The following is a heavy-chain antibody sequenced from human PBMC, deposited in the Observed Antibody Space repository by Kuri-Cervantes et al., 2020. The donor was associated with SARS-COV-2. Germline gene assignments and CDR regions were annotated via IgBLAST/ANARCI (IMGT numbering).Heavy chain of an antibody. D-gene: IGHD1-26*01. J-gene: IGHJ3*02. Sequence: SETLSLTCTVSGGSISSSSYYWGWIRQPPGKGLEWIGSIYYSGSTYYNPSLKSRVTISVDTSKNQFSLKLSSVTAADTAVYYCARDRTAGATDHDAFDIWGQGTMVTVSS. CDR1: GGSISSSSYY. CDR3: ARDRTAGATDHDAFDI. CDR2: IYYSGST. V-gene: IGHV4-39*02.